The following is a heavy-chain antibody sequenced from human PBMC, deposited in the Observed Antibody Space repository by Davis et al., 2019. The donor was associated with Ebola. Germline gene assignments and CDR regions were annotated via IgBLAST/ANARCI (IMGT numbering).Heavy chain of an antibody. CDR1: GYSFKNYA. CDR3: ALVGATDFDY. V-gene: IGHV1-69*04. D-gene: IGHD1-26*01. CDR2: IIPILGIA. J-gene: IGHJ4*02. Sequence: SVKVSCKASGYSFKNYAISWVRQAPGQGLEWMGRIIPILGIANYAQKFQGRVTITADKSTSTAYMELSSLRSEDTAVYYCALVGATDFDYWGQGTLVTVSS.